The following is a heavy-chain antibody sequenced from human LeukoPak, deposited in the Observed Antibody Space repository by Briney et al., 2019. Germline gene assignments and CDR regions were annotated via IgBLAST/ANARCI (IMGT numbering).Heavy chain of an antibody. J-gene: IGHJ4*02. CDR3: ARLLSGGTHK. CDR2: INHSGST. Sequence: SETLSLTCAVYGGSFSGYYWSWIRQPPGKGLEWIGEINHSGSTNYNPSLKSRVTISVDTTKNQFSLKLSSVTAADTAVYYCARLLSGGTHKWGQGTLVTVSS. V-gene: IGHV4-34*01. CDR1: GGSFSGYY. D-gene: IGHD4-23*01.